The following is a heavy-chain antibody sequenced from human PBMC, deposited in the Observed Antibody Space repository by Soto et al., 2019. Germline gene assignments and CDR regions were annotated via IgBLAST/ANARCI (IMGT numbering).Heavy chain of an antibody. CDR1: GYTFTSYG. V-gene: IGHV1-18*04. D-gene: IGHD3-22*01. CDR3: ASFKYYYDSSGYYRMYAFDI. J-gene: IGHJ3*02. CDR2: ISAYNGNT. Sequence: ASVKVSCKASGYTFTSYGISWVRQAPGQGLEWMGWISAYNGNTNYAQKLQGRVTMTTDTSTSTAYMELRSLRSDDTAVYYCASFKYYYDSSGYYRMYAFDIWGQGTMVTVSS.